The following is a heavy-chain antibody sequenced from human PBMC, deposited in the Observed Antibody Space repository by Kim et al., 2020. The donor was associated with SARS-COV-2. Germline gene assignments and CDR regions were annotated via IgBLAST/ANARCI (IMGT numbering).Heavy chain of an antibody. D-gene: IGHD3-10*01. V-gene: IGHV1-3*01. CDR2: NT. Sequence: NTSYSQKFHGRVTITWDTSASTAYMDLTSLRFEDTAVYYCARERFGGSFDYWGQGSLVTVSS. J-gene: IGHJ4*02. CDR3: ARERFGGSFDY.